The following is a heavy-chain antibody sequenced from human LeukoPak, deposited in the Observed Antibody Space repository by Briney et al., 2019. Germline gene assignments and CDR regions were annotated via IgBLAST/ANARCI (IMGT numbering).Heavy chain of an antibody. CDR1: GYTFTGYY. D-gene: IGHD3-3*01. Sequence: ASVKVSCKASGYTFTGYYMHWVRQAPGQGLEWMGRINPNSGGTNYAQKFQGRVTMTRGTSISTAYMELSRLRSDDTAVYYCASADTIFGVVIGSGAFDIWGQGTMVTVSS. J-gene: IGHJ3*02. CDR3: ASADTIFGVVIGSGAFDI. V-gene: IGHV1-2*06. CDR2: INPNSGGT.